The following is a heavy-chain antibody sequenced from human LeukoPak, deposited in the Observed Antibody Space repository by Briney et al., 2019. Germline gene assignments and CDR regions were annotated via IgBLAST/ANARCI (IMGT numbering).Heavy chain of an antibody. CDR2: ISGRGGST. J-gene: IGHJ6*02. V-gene: IGHV3-23*01. D-gene: IGHD4-17*01. Sequence: GGSLRLSCAASGFTFSSYVMSWVRQAPGKGLEWVSAISGRGGSTYYADSVKGRFTISRDNSKNALYLQMNSLRAEDTAVYYCAKDLTTVTPRYGMDVWGQGTTVTVS. CDR1: GFTFSSYV. CDR3: AKDLTTVTPRYGMDV.